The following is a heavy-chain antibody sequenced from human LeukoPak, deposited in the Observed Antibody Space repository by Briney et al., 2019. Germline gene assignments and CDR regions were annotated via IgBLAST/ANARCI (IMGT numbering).Heavy chain of an antibody. CDR2: FDTDGSKT. CDR1: GFTFSNGW. V-gene: IGHV3-74*01. CDR3: ARSRGGFYHY. J-gene: IGHJ4*02. Sequence: GGSLRLSCAASGFTFSNGWVHWVRQAPGKGLVWVSRFDTDGSKTTYADSVKGRFTISRDNAKNTLYLRMNSLRVEDTAVYYCARSRGGFYHYWGQGTLGTVSS. D-gene: IGHD2/OR15-2a*01.